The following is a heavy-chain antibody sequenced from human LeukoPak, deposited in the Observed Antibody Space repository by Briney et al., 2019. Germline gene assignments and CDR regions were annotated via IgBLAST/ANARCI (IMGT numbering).Heavy chain of an antibody. CDR2: ISGSGGTT. D-gene: IGHD4-17*01. Sequence: GGSLRLSCAASGFTFSSYGMSWVRQAPGKGLEWVSVISGSGGTTYYADSVKGRFTVSRDNSKNTLYLQMNSLKTEDTAVYYCTKDSLLARVDYGDYTHDSWGQGTLVTVSS. J-gene: IGHJ4*02. CDR1: GFTFSSYG. CDR3: TKDSLLARVDYGDYTHDS. V-gene: IGHV3-23*01.